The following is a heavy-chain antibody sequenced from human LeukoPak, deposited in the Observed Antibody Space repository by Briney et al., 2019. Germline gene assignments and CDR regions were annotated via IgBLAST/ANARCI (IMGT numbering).Heavy chain of an antibody. CDR2: IYYSGST. CDR1: GGSISSSSYY. CDR3: ARQYYYDSSGYYLFNYYYYYYMDV. D-gene: IGHD3-22*01. J-gene: IGHJ6*03. V-gene: IGHV4-39*01. Sequence: SETLSLTCTVSGGSISSSSYYWGWIRQPPGKGLEWIGSIYYSGSTYYNPSLKSRVTISVDTSKNQFSLKLSSVTAADTAVYYCARQYYYDSSGYYLFNYYYYYYMDVWGKGTTVTISS.